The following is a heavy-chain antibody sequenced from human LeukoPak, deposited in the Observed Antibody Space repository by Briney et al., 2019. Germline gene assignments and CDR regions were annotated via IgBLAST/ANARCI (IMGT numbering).Heavy chain of an antibody. CDR1: GFTFDDYA. J-gene: IGHJ4*02. CDR2: ISWNSGSI. V-gene: IGHV3-9*01. Sequence: ALRLSCAASGFTFDDYAMQWVRQAPGKGLGWVSGISWNSGSIGYADSVKGRFTISRDNAKNSLYLQMNSLRAEDTALYYCAKDIGQLLYVFDYWGQGTLVTVSS. CDR3: AKDIGQLLYVFDY. D-gene: IGHD2-2*02.